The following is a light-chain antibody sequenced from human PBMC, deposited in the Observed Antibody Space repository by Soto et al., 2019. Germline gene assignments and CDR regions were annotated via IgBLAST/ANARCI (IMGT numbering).Light chain of an antibody. CDR2: EVS. J-gene: IGLJ1*01. CDR1: SSDVGGYNY. Sequence: QSALTQPASVSGSPGQSITISCTGTSSDVGGYNYVSWYQQHPGKAPKLMIYEVSNRPSGVSNRFSGSKSGNTASLTISGLQAEDDADYSCSSYTSSSTRIVFGTGTKVTVL. V-gene: IGLV2-14*01. CDR3: SSYTSSSTRIV.